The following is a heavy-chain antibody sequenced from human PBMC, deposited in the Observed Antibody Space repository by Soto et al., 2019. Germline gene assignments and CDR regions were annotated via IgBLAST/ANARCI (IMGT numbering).Heavy chain of an antibody. D-gene: IGHD3-16*01. V-gene: IGHV4-34*12. J-gene: IGHJ5*02. CDR1: GGSFSAYY. CDR2: IIHSEST. Sequence: SETLSLTCAVYGGSFSAYYWSWVRQPPGKGLEWIGEIIHSESTKYNPSLKSRVTISVDTSKNQFSLKLSSVTAADTAVYYCATPVEAGLGQWFDPWGQGTLVTVSS. CDR3: ATPVEAGLGQWFDP.